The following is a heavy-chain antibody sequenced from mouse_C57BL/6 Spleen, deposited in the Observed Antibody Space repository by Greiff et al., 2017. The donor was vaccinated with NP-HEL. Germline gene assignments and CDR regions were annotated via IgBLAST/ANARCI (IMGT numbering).Heavy chain of an antibody. Sequence: VQLQESGAELARPGASVKLSCKASGYTFTSYGISWVKQRTGQGLEWIGEIYPRSGNTYYNEKFKGKATLTADKSSSTAYMELRSLTSEDSAVYFCARTRGNYRDIDYWGQGTTLTVSS. V-gene: IGHV1-81*01. D-gene: IGHD2-1*01. J-gene: IGHJ2*01. CDR2: IYPRSGNT. CDR1: GYTFTSYG. CDR3: ARTRGNYRDIDY.